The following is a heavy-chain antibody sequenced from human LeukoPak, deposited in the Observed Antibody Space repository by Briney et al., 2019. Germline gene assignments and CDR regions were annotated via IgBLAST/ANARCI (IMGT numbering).Heavy chain of an antibody. D-gene: IGHD3-9*01. J-gene: IGHJ4*02. CDR1: GGSISSYY. CDR2: IPYTGST. V-gene: IGHV4-59*01. CDR3: ARDLRGPNDY. Sequence: PSETLSLTCTVSGGSISSYYWSWIRQPPGKGLEWIAYIPYTGSTNYNPSLKSRVTISVDTSKNQFSLKLNSVTAADTAVYYCARDLRGPNDYWGQGTLVTVSS.